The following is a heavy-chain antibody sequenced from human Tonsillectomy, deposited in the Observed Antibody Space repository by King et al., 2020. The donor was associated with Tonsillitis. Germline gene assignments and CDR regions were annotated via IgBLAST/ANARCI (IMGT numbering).Heavy chain of an antibody. J-gene: IGHJ3*02. V-gene: IGHV3-30*04. Sequence: QVQLVESGGGVVQPGTSLRLSCEVSAFTFRTYVLDWVRQAPGKGLEWVAVISYDGKNKVYAESVKGRFTISRDNSKNTLFMQLNSLRPEDTAVYYCAVGRDCSDSNCYNAFYIWGQGTMVTVSS. CDR1: AFTFRTYV. CDR2: ISYDGKNK. CDR3: AVGRDCSDSNCYNAFYI. D-gene: IGHD2-2*02.